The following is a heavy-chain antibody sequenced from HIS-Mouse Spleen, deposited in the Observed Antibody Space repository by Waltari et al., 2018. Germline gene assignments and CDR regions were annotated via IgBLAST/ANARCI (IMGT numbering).Heavy chain of an antibody. V-gene: IGHV1-2*02. CDR3: ARDYYGSGSYYYYYGMDI. CDR2: INPNSGGT. CDR1: GYTFTGYY. D-gene: IGHD3-10*01. J-gene: IGHJ6*02. Sequence: QVQLVQSGAEVKKPGASVKVSCKASGYTFTGYYMHWVRQAPGQARKWMGWINPNSGGTNYSQKFQGRVTMTRDKSISTAYMELSRLRSDDTAVYYCARDYYGSGSYYYYYGMDIWGQGTTVTGSS.